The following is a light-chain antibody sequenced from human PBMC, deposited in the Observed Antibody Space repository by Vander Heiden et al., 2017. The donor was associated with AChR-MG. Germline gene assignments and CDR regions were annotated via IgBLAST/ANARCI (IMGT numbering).Light chain of an antibody. CDR1: SSNIGSNT. Sequence: QSVLTQPPSASGTPGQRVTLSCSGSSSNIGSNTVNWYQQRPGTAPKLLIDSNNQRPSGVPDRFSGSKAGTSASLAISGLQSEDEADYYCAAWDDSLNGVVFGGGTKLTVL. J-gene: IGLJ2*01. CDR2: SNN. CDR3: AAWDDSLNGVV. V-gene: IGLV1-44*01.